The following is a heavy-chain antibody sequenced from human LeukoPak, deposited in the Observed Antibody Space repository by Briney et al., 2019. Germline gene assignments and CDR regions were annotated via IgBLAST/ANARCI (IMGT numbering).Heavy chain of an antibody. CDR2: IIPILGIA. D-gene: IGHD1-1*01. CDR1: GGTFSSYA. J-gene: IGHJ5*02. CDR3: ARRDYSTVNWFDP. Sequence: GASVKVSCKASGGTFSSYAISWVRQAPGQGLEWMGRIIPILGIANYAQKFQGRVTITADKSTSTAYMELSSLRSDDTAVYYCARRDYSTVNWFDPWGQGTLVTVSS. V-gene: IGHV1-69*04.